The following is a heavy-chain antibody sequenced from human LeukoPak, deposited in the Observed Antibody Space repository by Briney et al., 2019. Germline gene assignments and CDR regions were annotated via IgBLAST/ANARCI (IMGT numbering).Heavy chain of an antibody. D-gene: IGHD2-2*02. J-gene: IGHJ4*02. Sequence: GGSLRLSCAASGFTFSSYEMNWVRQAPGKGLEWVSYISSSGSTIYYADSVKGRFTISRDNAKNSLYLQMNSLRAEDTAVYYCARRQPLLYEVAFDYWGQGTLATVSS. CDR1: GFTFSSYE. CDR2: ISSSGSTI. CDR3: ARRQPLLYEVAFDY. V-gene: IGHV3-48*03.